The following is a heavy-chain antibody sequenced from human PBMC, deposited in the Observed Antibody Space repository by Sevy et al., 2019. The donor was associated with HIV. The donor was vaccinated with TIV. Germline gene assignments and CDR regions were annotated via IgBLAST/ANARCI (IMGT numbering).Heavy chain of an antibody. V-gene: IGHV1-69*13. CDR2: IIPILGTV. D-gene: IGHD6-19*01. CDR1: GGTFSTYG. CDR3: ARGGGNGWYYFDY. J-gene: IGHJ4*02. Sequence: ASVKVYCKASGGTFSTYGISWVRQAPGQGPEWMGGIIPILGTVNYAQKFQGRVTITADESTKTAYMELSSLRSEDKAVYYCARGGGNGWYYFDYRGQETLVTVSS.